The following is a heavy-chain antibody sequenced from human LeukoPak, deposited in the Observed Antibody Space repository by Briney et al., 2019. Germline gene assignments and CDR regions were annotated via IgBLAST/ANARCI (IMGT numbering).Heavy chain of an antibody. J-gene: IGHJ4*02. CDR3: AREVVRGVIIFDY. CDR1: GGSFSGYY. Sequence: PSETLSLTCAVYGGSFSGYYWSWIRQPPGKGLEWIGEINHSGSTNYNPSLKSRVTISVDTSRNQFSLKLISVTAADTAVYYCAREVVRGVIIFDYWGQGTLVTVSS. CDR2: INHSGST. D-gene: IGHD3-10*01. V-gene: IGHV4-34*01.